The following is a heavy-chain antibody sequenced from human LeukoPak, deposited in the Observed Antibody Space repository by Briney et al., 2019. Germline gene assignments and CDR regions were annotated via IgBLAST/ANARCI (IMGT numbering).Heavy chain of an antibody. J-gene: IGHJ4*02. CDR2: ISGSGGST. Sequence: GGSLRLSCAASGFTFSSYAMSWVRQAPGKGLEWVSAISGSGGSTYYADSVKGRFTISRDNSKNTLYLQMNSLRAEDTAVYYCAKVGYDSSGYSFSSKYYFDYWGQGTLVTVSS. V-gene: IGHV3-23*01. D-gene: IGHD3-22*01. CDR1: GFTFSSYA. CDR3: AKVGYDSSGYSFSSKYYFDY.